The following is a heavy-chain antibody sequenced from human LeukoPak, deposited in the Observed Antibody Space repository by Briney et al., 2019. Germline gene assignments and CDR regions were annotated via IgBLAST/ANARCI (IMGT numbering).Heavy chain of an antibody. CDR1: GYSFTIYW. J-gene: IGHJ4*02. Sequence: GESLKISCKGSGYSFTIYWIAWVRQMPGKGLEWMGIIYPGDSDTRYSPSFEGQVTISADKSISTAYLQWSRLKASDPAMYYCARGIAAAAVTKFDYWGQGALVTVSS. D-gene: IGHD6-13*01. V-gene: IGHV5-51*01. CDR2: IYPGDSDT. CDR3: ARGIAAAAVTKFDY.